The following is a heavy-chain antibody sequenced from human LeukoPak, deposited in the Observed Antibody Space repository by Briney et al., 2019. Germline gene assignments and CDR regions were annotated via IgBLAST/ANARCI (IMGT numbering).Heavy chain of an antibody. CDR1: GASITTTNYY. V-gene: IGHV4-39*02. CDR2: IYHRGGA. D-gene: IGHD3-10*01. CDR3: ANHREGSYFES. J-gene: IGHJ4*02. Sequence: SETLSLTDSVSGASITTTNYYWAWIREYPGNGLEWIGSIYHRGGAYYRQSLLSRATISIDRSKDHIYLKLTSVTATDTAVYYCANHREGSYFESWGQGTLVTVSS.